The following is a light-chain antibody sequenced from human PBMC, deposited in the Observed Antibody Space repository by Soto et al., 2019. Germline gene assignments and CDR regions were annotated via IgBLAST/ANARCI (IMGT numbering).Light chain of an antibody. CDR1: QSVSSN. CDR3: QQYGSSPIT. Sequence: EIVMRQSAATLSVSPGAGATLSCRANQSVSSNLAWYQQKPGQAPRLXIHGASSRATGIPDRISGSGSGTEFTLTISRLQPEDFEVYDCQQYGSSPITFGQGTRLEIK. CDR2: GAS. V-gene: IGKV3-20*01. J-gene: IGKJ5*01.